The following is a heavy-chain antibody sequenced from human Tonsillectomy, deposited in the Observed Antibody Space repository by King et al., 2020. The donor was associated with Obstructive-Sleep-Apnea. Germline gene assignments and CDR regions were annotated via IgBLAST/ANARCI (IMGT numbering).Heavy chain of an antibody. D-gene: IGHD4-17*01. CDR3: ARHDYGDYYFDY. CDR1: GGSISSGGYY. J-gene: IGHJ4*02. V-gene: IGHV4-31*03. CDR2: IYYSGST. Sequence: QLQESGPGLVKPSQNLSLTCTVSGGSISSGGYYWSWIRQHPGKGLEWIGYIYYSGSTYYNPSLKSRVTISVDTSKNQFSLKLSSVTAADTAVYYCARHDYGDYYFDYWGQGTLVTVSS.